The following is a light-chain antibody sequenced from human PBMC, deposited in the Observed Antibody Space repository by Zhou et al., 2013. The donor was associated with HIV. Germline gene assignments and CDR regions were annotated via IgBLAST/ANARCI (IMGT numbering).Light chain of an antibody. CDR3: QQYNSYSPT. CDR1: QSISRL. CDR2: KAS. V-gene: IGKV1-5*03. Sequence: DIQMTQSPSTLSASVGDRVTITCRASQSISRLLAWYQQKPGKAPKLLIYKASTLESGVPSRFSGSGSGTEFTLTISSLQPDDFATYYCQQYNSYSPTFGQGTKVEIK. J-gene: IGKJ1*01.